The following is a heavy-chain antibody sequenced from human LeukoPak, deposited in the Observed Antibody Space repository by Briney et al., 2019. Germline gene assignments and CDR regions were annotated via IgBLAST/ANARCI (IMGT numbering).Heavy chain of an antibody. J-gene: IGHJ4*02. V-gene: IGHV4-39*02. Sequence: PSETLSLTCTVSGGSISSRSDYWAWIRQPPGKGLEWIGSIYYSGRTYYNPSLKSRVTISVDTSKNQFSLKLNSVTATDTAVYYCAKEMDGDSFDYWGQGALVTVSS. CDR2: IYYSGRT. CDR1: GGSISSRSDY. CDR3: AKEMDGDSFDY. D-gene: IGHD4-17*01.